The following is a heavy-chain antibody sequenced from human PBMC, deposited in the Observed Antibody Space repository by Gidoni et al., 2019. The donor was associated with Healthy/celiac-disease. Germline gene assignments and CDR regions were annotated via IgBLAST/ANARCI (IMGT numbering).Heavy chain of an antibody. CDR3: ASMYGSGSYNPDY. CDR1: GGSISSSSYD. D-gene: IGHD3-10*01. CDR2: IYYSGST. Sequence: QLQLQESGPGLVKPSENLSLTCTVSGGSISSSSYDWGWIRQPPGKGLGWIGSIYYSGSTYYNPSLKSRVTISVDTSKNQFSLKLSSVTAADAAVYYCASMYGSGSYNPDYWGQGTLVTVSS. J-gene: IGHJ4*02. V-gene: IGHV4-39*01.